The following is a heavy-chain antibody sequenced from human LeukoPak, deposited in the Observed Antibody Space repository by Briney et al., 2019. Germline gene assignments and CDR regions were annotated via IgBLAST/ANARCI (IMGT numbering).Heavy chain of an antibody. D-gene: IGHD3-3*01. Sequence: SETLSLTCTISGDSIGRINYYWGWIRQPPGKGLEWIVSMSYSGHTYYNPSPKSRVTTSIDTSKNQLSLNLKSVTAADTAVYYCARGSRLGVVERDAFDIWGQGTMVTVSS. CDR3: ARGSRLGVVERDAFDI. CDR1: GDSIGRINYY. J-gene: IGHJ3*02. CDR2: MSYSGHT. V-gene: IGHV4-39*07.